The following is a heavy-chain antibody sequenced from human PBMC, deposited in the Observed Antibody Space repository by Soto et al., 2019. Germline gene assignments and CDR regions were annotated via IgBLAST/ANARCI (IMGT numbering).Heavy chain of an antibody. CDR3: VRASMPKAHFDS. CDR1: GGSIRGYY. CDR2: MHTSGST. D-gene: IGHD2-2*01. J-gene: IGHJ4*01. V-gene: IGHV4-4*07. Sequence: PSETLSLTCTVSGGSIRGYYWSRIRQSAGMGLEWIGRMHTSGSTNYNPSLKTRVTFSVDMSKNQISLKLTSVTAADTALYYCVRASMPKAHFDSWGQGTLVSHSS.